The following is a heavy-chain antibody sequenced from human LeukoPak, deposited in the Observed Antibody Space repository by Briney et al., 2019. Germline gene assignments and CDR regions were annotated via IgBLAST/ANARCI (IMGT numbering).Heavy chain of an antibody. CDR1: GYTFTSHF. Sequence: ASVKVSCKASGYTFTSHFIHWVRQAPGQGLEWMGWINPNSGGTNYAQKFQGRVTMTRDTSISTAYMELSRLRSDDTAVYYCARDGNSGYDLAVWGQGTTVTVSS. CDR3: ARDGNSGYDLAV. D-gene: IGHD5-12*01. V-gene: IGHV1-2*02. J-gene: IGHJ6*02. CDR2: INPNSGGT.